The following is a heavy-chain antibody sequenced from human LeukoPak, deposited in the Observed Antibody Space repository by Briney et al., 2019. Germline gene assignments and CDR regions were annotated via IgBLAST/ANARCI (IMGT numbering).Heavy chain of an antibody. CDR3: ARDSMYSRGSVFGVGNNIFGY. V-gene: IGHV3-30-3*01. CDR2: ISYDGSNK. CDR1: GFTFSSYA. Sequence: GGSLRLSCAASGFTFSSYAMHWVRQAPGKGLEWVAVISYDGSNKYYADSVKGRFTISRDNSKNTLYLQMNSLRAEDTAVYYCARDSMYSRGSVFGVGNNIFGYRGQGTLVTVSS. D-gene: IGHD3-3*01. J-gene: IGHJ4*02.